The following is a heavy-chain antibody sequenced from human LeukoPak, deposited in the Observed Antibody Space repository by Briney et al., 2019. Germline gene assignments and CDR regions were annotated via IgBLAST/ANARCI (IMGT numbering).Heavy chain of an antibody. D-gene: IGHD1-1*01. CDR3: ARCTTGKTFGSLREIKKSREIDY. CDR2: ISSSSSYI. Sequence: GGSLRLSCAASGFTFSSYSMNWVRQAPGKGLEWVSSISSSSSYIYYADSVRGRFTISRDNAKDSLFLQMNSLRGEDTAVYYCARCTTGKTFGSLREIKKSREIDYWGQGTLVTVSS. V-gene: IGHV3-21*01. J-gene: IGHJ4*02. CDR1: GFTFSSYS.